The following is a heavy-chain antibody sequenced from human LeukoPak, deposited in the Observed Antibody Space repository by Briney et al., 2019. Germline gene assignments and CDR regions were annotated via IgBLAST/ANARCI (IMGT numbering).Heavy chain of an antibody. D-gene: IGHD3-22*01. J-gene: IGHJ4*02. CDR3: ARDRAPYYDSSGYYLYYFDY. CDR2: IYTSGST. V-gene: IGHV4-39*07. CDR1: GGSISSSSYY. Sequence: SETLSLTCTVSGGSISSSSYYWGWIRQPPGKGLEWIGRIYTSGSTNYNPSLKSRVTMSVDTSKNQFSLKLSSVTAADTAVYYCARDRAPYYDSSGYYLYYFDYWGQGTLVTVSS.